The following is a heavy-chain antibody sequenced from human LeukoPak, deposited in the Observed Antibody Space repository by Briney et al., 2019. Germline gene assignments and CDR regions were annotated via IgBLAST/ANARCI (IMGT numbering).Heavy chain of an antibody. CDR1: GYSISSGYY. CDR2: IYHSGST. D-gene: IGHD3-3*01. V-gene: IGHV4-38-2*02. Sequence: SETLSLTCTVSGYSISSGYYWGWIRQPPGKGPGWVGSIYHSGSTYNNPSLKSRATISVDTSKNQFSLKLSSVTAADTAVYYCARVVYYDFWSGYFSGWFDLWGQGTLVTVSS. J-gene: IGHJ5*02. CDR3: ARVVYYDFWSGYFSGWFDL.